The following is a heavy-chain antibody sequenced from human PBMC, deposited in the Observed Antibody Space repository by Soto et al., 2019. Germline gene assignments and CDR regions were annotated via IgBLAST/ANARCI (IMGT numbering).Heavy chain of an antibody. CDR3: ARVGGYCCASSCHFHYYYGLDV. J-gene: IGHJ6*02. Sequence: ASVKVSCKASGYTFNNYGISWVRQAPGQGLEWVGWISAKNGNTKNAQKVQGRVTMTTDTSTSTAYMELRSLRSDDTAVYYCARVGGYCCASSCHFHYYYGLDVWGHGTTVTVSS. CDR1: GYTFNNYG. D-gene: IGHD2-15*01. CDR2: ISAKNGNT. V-gene: IGHV1-18*01.